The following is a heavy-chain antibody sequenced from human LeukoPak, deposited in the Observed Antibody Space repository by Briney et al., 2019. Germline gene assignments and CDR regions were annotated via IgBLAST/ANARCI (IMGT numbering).Heavy chain of an antibody. CDR3: AREGLRGVIGDNWFDP. V-gene: IGHV1-2*02. Sequence: GASVKVSCKASGYTFTCYYMHWVRQAPGQGLEWMGWINPNSGGTNYAQKFQGRVTMTRDTSISTAYMELSRLRSDDTAVYYCAREGLRGVIGDNWFDPWGQGTLVTVSS. D-gene: IGHD3-10*01. CDR1: GYTFTCYY. CDR2: INPNSGGT. J-gene: IGHJ5*02.